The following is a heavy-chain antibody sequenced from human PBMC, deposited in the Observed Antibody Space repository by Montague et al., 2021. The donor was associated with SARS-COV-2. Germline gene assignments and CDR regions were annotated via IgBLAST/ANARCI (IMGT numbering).Heavy chain of an antibody. V-gene: IGHV4-34*01. CDR3: SRGGTGSTFFAPGRTRTYNWFDP. Sequence: SETLSLTCAVSGGSFSNYYWSWIRQPPGKGKEWIGEVNHSGSTNYNPSPNSRVTISVDTSKNQISVKLSSVTAAATAVYYCSRGGTGSTFFAPGRTRTYNWFDPWGQGTLVTVSS. CDR1: GGSFSNYY. D-gene: IGHD3-3*01. J-gene: IGHJ5*02. CDR2: VNHSGST.